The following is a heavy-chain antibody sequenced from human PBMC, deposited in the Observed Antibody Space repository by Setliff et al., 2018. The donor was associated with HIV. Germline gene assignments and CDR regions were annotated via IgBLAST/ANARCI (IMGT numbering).Heavy chain of an antibody. CDR2: ITWSSGGV. CDR3: AKGAGGGTYVSDFYYMGV. V-gene: IGHV3-9*03. J-gene: IGHJ6*03. Sequence: GGSLTLSCAASGFTFGHYVMHWVRQPPGKGLEWVAGITWSSGGVGYADSVKGRFTVSRDNAKNSLYLQMNSLRAEDMALYYCAKGAGGGTYVSDFYYMGVWGKGTTVTVSS. D-gene: IGHD1-26*01. CDR1: GFTFGHYV.